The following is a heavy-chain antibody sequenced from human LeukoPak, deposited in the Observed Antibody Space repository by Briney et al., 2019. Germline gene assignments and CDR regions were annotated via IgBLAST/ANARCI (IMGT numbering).Heavy chain of an antibody. Sequence: ASVKVSCKASGYTFTNYGISWVRQAPGQGLEWMGWISAFNGKTDYAQMFQGRVTLTTDTSTSTAHMDLRSLRSDDTAMYYCARRGYIGTYSGDDALDIWGQGTMVTVSS. CDR3: ARRGYIGTYSGDDALDI. CDR2: ISAFNGKT. D-gene: IGHD1-26*01. V-gene: IGHV1-18*01. J-gene: IGHJ3*02. CDR1: GYTFTNYG.